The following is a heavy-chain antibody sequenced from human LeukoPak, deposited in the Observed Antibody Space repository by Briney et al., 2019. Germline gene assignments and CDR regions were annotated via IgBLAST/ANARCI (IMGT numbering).Heavy chain of an antibody. CDR3: ARDQLNLPY. J-gene: IGHJ4*02. CDR2: ISSSGSSM. Sequence: GGSLRLSCAASGFTFSDYYMTWIRQAPGKGLEWVSYISSSGSSMNYADSVKGRFTISRDNAKNSLYLQLNSLRAEDTAVYYCARDQLNLPYWGQGTLVIVSS. V-gene: IGHV3-11*01. CDR1: GFTFSDYY. D-gene: IGHD5-24*01.